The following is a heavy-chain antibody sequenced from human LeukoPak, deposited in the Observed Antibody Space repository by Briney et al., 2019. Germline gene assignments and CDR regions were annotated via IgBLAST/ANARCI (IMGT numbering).Heavy chain of an antibody. CDR3: AYDYGDCEGGDF. J-gene: IGHJ4*02. CDR2: ISSSGSRT. V-gene: IGHV3-23*01. CDR1: GFTFSSCS. Sequence: GGSVRLSCAGSGFTFSSCSMSWVRQAPGKGLEWVSVISSSGSRTYYGDSVKGRFTTSRDNSQNTLYLEMNSLRAEDTAVYYCAYDYGDCEGGDFWGQGTLVTASA. D-gene: IGHD4-17*01.